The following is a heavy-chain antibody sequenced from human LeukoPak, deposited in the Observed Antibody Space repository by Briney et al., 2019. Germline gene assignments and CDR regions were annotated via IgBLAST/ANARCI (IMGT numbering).Heavy chain of an antibody. J-gene: IGHJ4*02. Sequence: PGGSLRLSCAASGFTFSSYWMHWVRQAPGKGLVWVSRINSDGSSTSYADSVKGRFTISRDNAKNSLYLQMNSLRAEDTAVYYCAVDVRQRLGRYYFDYWGQGTLVTVSS. V-gene: IGHV3-74*01. D-gene: IGHD6-25*01. CDR3: AVDVRQRLGRYYFDY. CDR1: GFTFSSYW. CDR2: INSDGSST.